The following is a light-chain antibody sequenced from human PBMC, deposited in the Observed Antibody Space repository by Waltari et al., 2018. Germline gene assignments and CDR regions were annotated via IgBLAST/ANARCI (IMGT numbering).Light chain of an antibody. CDR1: NIEDKS. J-gene: IGLJ2*01. Sequence: YVLTQPPSVSVAPGQTAKITCGGDNIEDKSANRYKQRPGQAPVLVVYDDSDRPSGIPERFSGSNSGKATLTISRVEAGDEADYYCQVWDSTSDHVVFGGGTKLTVL. V-gene: IGLV3-21*02. CDR3: QVWDSTSDHVV. CDR2: DDS.